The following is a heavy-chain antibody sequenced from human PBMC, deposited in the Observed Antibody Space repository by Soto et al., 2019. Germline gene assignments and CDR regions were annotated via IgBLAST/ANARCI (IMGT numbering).Heavy chain of an antibody. CDR1: GFSLNTSGVG. Sequence: QITLKESGPTLVKPTQTLTLTCTFSGFSLNTSGVGVGWIRQPPGKALEWLALIYGNDGKRYSPSLKSRLTISKDTSENQVVLTMTTMYPVDAARYYCARCPDAFWSGYLISDWGQGTLVTVSS. D-gene: IGHD3-3*01. V-gene: IGHV2-5*01. J-gene: IGHJ4*02. CDR2: IYGNDGK. CDR3: ARCPDAFWSGYLISD.